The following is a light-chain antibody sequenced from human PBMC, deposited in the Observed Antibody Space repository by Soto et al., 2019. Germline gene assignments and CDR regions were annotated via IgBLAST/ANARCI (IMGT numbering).Light chain of an antibody. J-gene: IGKJ4*01. V-gene: IGKV1-39*01. CDR3: QQSYSTPLVT. CDR1: QSISNY. Sequence: DIQMTQSPSALSASVGDTVTLTCRASQSISNYLNWYQQKPGKAPKLLIYAASSLQSGVPSRFSGSGSGTDFTLTISSLQPEDFATYYCQQSYSTPLVTFGGGTKVEIK. CDR2: AAS.